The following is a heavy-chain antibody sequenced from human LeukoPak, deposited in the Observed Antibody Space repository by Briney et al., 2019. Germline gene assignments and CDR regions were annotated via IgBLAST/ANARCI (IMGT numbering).Heavy chain of an antibody. J-gene: IGHJ6*02. D-gene: IGHD5-24*01. CDR3: VGSLEMATYYYYYGMDV. CDR1: GGTFSSYA. Sequence: ASVKVSCKASGGTFSSYAISWVRLAPGQGLEWMGRIIPILGIANYAQKFQGRVTITADKSTSTAYMELSSLRSEDTAVYYCVGSLEMATYYYYYGMDVWGQGTTVTVSS. CDR2: IIPILGIA. V-gene: IGHV1-69*04.